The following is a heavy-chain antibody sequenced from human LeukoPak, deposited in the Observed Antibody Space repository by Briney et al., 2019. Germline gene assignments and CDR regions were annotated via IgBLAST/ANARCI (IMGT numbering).Heavy chain of an antibody. CDR3: ARGDYYDSSGPGLVAFDI. J-gene: IGHJ3*02. V-gene: IGHV1-69*05. Sequence: SXXVSCKASGGTFSSYAISWVRQAPGQGLEWMGGIIPIFGTANYAQKFQGRVTITTEESTSTAYMELSSLRSEDTAVYYCARGDYYDSSGPGLVAFDIWGQGTMVTVSS. D-gene: IGHD3-22*01. CDR2: IIPIFGTA. CDR1: GGTFSSYA.